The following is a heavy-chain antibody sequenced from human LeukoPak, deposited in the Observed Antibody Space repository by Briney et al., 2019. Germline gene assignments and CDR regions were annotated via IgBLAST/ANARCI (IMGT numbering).Heavy chain of an antibody. CDR2: IYHSGTT. V-gene: IGHV4-30-2*01. J-gene: IGHJ4*02. CDR3: ARSSLGRIAAAGTPDY. D-gene: IGHD6-13*01. CDR1: GGSISSGSHS. Sequence: PSQTLSLTCAVSGGSISSGSHSWSWIRQQPGKDLEWIGYIYHSGTTYSNPSLKSRVTISVDRSKNQFSLKLSSVTAADTAVYYCARSSLGRIAAAGTPDYWGQGTLVTVSS.